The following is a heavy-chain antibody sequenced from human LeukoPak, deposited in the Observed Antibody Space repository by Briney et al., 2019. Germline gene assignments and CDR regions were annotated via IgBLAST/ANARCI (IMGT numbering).Heavy chain of an antibody. CDR1: SDPISSSSYS. J-gene: IGHJ4*02. CDR2: MYYSGST. V-gene: IGHV4-39*07. Sequence: SETLSLTCTVSSDPISSSSYSWGWIRQPPGKGLEWIGNMYYSGSTYYNPSLKSRVTISVDTSKNQFSLKLSSVTPEDTAVYYCARDFSGLMVRGNFDYWGQGTLVTVSS. CDR3: ARDFSGLMVRGNFDY. D-gene: IGHD3-10*01.